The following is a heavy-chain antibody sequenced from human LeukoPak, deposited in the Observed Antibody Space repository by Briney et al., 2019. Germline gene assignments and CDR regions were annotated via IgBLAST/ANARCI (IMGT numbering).Heavy chain of an antibody. CDR1: GFTFSSYS. V-gene: IGHV3-21*01. CDR2: ISSSSSYI. J-gene: IGHJ4*02. Sequence: GGSLRLSCAASGFTFSSYSMNWVRQAPGKGLEWVSSISSSSSYIYYADSVKGRLTISRDNAKNSLYLQMNSLRAEDTAVYYCARVRSGWYEDYWGQGTLVTVSS. CDR3: ARVRSGWYEDY. D-gene: IGHD6-19*01.